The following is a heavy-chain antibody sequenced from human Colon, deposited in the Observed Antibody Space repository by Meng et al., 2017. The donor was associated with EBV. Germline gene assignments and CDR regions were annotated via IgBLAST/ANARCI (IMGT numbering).Heavy chain of an antibody. Sequence: QEQRQEAGPGLVEPSGTLAPTCAVSGGSISTSDWWSWVRQPPGKGLEWIGEIYSGGGTNYNPSFKSRVTISVDTSNNHFSLKLSYVTAADTAVYYCARDRGGLGAFDYWGQGTLVTVSS. CDR3: ARDRGGLGAFDY. CDR1: GGSISTSDW. V-gene: IGHV4-4*02. CDR2: IYSGGGT. D-gene: IGHD5-12*01. J-gene: IGHJ4*02.